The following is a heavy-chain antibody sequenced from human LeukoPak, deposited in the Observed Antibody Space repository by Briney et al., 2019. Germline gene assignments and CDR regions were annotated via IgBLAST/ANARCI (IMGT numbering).Heavy chain of an antibody. CDR1: GYTFTNNY. V-gene: IGHV1-46*01. CDR2: IYPRDGST. CDR3: GRDQEGFDY. J-gene: IGHJ4*02. Sequence: ASVTVSCTASGYTFTNNYLHWVRQAPGQGLEWMGMIYPRDGSTSYAQNFQGRVTVTRDTSTTTVHMELRGLRSEDTAVYYCGRDQEGFDYWGQGTVVTVSS.